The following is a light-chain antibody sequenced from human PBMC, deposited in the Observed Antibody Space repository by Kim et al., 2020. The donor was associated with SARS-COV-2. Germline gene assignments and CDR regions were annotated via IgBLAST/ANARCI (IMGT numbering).Light chain of an antibody. J-gene: IGKJ2*01. V-gene: IGKV4-1*01. Sequence: RATINCKSSQSVFYTSNSKNNLAWYQQKPGQPPKLLIYWASTRESGVPDRFSGSGSGTDFTLTISSLQAEDVAVYYCQQYYSTPRTFGQGTKLEIK. CDR3: QQYYSTPRT. CDR2: WAS. CDR1: QSVFYTSNSKNN.